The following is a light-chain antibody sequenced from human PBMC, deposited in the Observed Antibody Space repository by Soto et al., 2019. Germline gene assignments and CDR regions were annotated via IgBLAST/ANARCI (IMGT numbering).Light chain of an antibody. CDR3: QQYGNSPRT. J-gene: IGKJ2*01. Sequence: EIVLTQSPGTLSLSPGERATISCRASQSVSSSYLAWYQQTPGQAPRLLVYGASNRATGIPDRFSGSGSGTDFTLTITRLEPEDFAVYYCQQYGNSPRTFGQGTKLEIK. CDR2: GAS. CDR1: QSVSSSY. V-gene: IGKV3-20*01.